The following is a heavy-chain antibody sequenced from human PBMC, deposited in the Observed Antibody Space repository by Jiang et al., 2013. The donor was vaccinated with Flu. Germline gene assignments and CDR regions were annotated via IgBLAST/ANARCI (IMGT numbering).Heavy chain of an antibody. CDR1: GGSFSGYY. CDR3: ASEWLLLGAFDI. V-gene: IGHV4-34*01. Sequence: LLKPSETLSLTCAVYGGSFSGYYWSWIRQPPGKGLEWIGEINHSGSTNYNPSLKSRVTISVDTSKNQFSLKLSSVTAADTAVYYCASEWLLLGAFDIWGQGTMVTVSS. J-gene: IGHJ3*02. CDR2: INHSGST. D-gene: IGHD5-12*01.